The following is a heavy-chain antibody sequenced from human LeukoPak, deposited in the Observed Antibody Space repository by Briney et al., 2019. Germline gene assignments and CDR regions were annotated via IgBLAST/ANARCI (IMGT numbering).Heavy chain of an antibody. CDR2: IYYSGST. J-gene: IGHJ5*02. CDR3: ARDNSGITIFGVVINGWFDP. Sequence: PSETLSLTCTVSGGSISSSSYYRGWIRQPPGKGLEWIGSIYYSGSTYYNPSLKSRVTISVDTSENQFSLELSSVTAADTAVYYCARDNSGITIFGVVINGWFDPWGQGTLVTVSS. D-gene: IGHD3-3*01. V-gene: IGHV4-39*07. CDR1: GGSISSSSYY.